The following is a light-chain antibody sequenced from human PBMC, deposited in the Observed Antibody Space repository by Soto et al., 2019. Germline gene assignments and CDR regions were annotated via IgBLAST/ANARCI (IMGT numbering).Light chain of an antibody. J-gene: IGKJ2*01. CDR3: QQYGSSPYT. V-gene: IGKV3-20*01. Sequence: EIVLTQSPGTLSLSPGERATLSCRASQRVSRSYLAWYQQKPGQAPRLLIYGASSRATGIPDRFSGSGCGTDFILTISRLEPEDYAVYYFQQYGSSPYTFGQGTKLEIK. CDR2: GAS. CDR1: QRVSRSY.